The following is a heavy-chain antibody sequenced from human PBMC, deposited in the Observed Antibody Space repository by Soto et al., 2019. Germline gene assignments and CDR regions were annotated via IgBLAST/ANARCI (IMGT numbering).Heavy chain of an antibody. J-gene: IGHJ4*02. CDR3: ARDVDTAMSFDY. CDR2: IWYDGSNK. D-gene: IGHD5-18*01. Sequence: QVQLVESGGGVVQPGRSLRLSCAASGFTFSSYGMHWVRQAPGKGLEWVAVIWYDGSNKYYADSVKGRFTISRDNSKTTVYLQMNSLGGEDTAVYYCARDVDTAMSFDYCGQGTLVTVSS. V-gene: IGHV3-33*01. CDR1: GFTFSSYG.